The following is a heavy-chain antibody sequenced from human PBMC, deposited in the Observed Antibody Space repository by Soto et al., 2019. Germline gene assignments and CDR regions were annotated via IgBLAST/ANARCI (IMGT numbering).Heavy chain of an antibody. CDR3: ARQGGQQLVHYYYYYYGMDV. V-gene: IGHV5-51*01. D-gene: IGHD6-13*01. J-gene: IGHJ6*02. CDR2: IYPGDSDT. Sequence: GESLKISCKGSGYSFTSYWIGWVRQMPGKGLEWMGIIYPGDSDTRYSPSFQGQVTISADKSISTAYLQWSSLKASDTAMYYCARQGGQQLVHYYYYYYGMDVWRQGTTVTISS. CDR1: GYSFTSYW.